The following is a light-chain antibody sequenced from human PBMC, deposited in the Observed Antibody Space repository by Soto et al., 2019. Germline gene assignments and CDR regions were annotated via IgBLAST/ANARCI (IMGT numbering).Light chain of an antibody. J-gene: IGKJ1*01. CDR3: QHQGT. CDR2: GAS. Sequence: EIVMTQSPATLSVSPGERATLSCRASQSVSSNLAWYQQKPDQAPRLLIYGASTRATGIPARFSGSGSGTEFTLTISSLQSEDFAVYYCQHQGTFGQGTKVEIK. V-gene: IGKV3-15*01. CDR1: QSVSSN.